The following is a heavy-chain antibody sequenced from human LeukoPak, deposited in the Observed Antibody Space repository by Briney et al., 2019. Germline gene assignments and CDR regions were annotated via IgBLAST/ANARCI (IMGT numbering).Heavy chain of an antibody. D-gene: IGHD6-6*01. Sequence: ASVKVSCKASGYTFTSYDINWARQATGQGLEWMGWMNPNSGNTGYAQKFQGRVTMTRNTSISTAYMELSSLRSEDTAVYYCARGPQYSSSSARYSPSTAYYFDYWGQGTLVTVSS. CDR1: GYTFTSYD. V-gene: IGHV1-8*01. J-gene: IGHJ4*02. CDR2: MNPNSGNT. CDR3: ARGPQYSSSSARYSPSTAYYFDY.